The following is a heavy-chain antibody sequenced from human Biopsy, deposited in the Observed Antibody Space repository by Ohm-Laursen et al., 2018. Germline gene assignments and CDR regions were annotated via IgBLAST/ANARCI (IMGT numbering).Heavy chain of an antibody. J-gene: IGHJ5*02. Sequence: SLSLACAASGFTFSTYAMSWVRQAPGRGLEWVSAISAGGAGTYYADSVRGRFTISRDNFKNTLFLQMDSLRAEDTAVYYCAKDLRKKAAIQLWNNWFDPWGQGTLATVSS. D-gene: IGHD5-18*01. V-gene: IGHV3-23*01. CDR2: ISAGGAGT. CDR3: AKDLRKKAAIQLWNNWFDP. CDR1: GFTFSTYA.